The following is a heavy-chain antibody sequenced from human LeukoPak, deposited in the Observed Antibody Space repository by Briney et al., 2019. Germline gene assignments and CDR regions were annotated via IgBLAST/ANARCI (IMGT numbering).Heavy chain of an antibody. CDR2: IYYSGST. V-gene: IGHV4-39*01. CDR3: ARNTMVRGVIKNYYYYYMDV. J-gene: IGHJ6*03. Sequence: SETLSLTCTVSGGSISSSSYYWGWIRQPPGKGLEWIGSIYYSGSTYYNPSLKSRVTISVDTSKNQFSLKLSSVTAADTAVYYCARNTMVRGVIKNYYYYYMDVWGKGTTVTISS. D-gene: IGHD3-10*01. CDR1: GGSISSSSYY.